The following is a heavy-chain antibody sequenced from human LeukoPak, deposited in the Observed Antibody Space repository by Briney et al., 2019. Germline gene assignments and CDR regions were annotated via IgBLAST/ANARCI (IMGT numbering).Heavy chain of an antibody. CDR2: INPSGGST. Sequence: ASVKVSCKASGYTFTSYYMHWVRQAPGQGLEWMGIINPSGGSTSYAQKFQGRVTMTRDTSTSTVYMELSSLRSEDTAVYYCARLNYYYGSGSYYPDYWGQGTLVTVSS. CDR3: ARLNYYYGSGSYYPDY. V-gene: IGHV1-46*01. J-gene: IGHJ4*02. CDR1: GYTFTSYY. D-gene: IGHD3-10*01.